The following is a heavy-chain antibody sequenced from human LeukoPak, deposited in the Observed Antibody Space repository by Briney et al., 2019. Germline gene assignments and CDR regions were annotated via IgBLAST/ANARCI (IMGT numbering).Heavy chain of an antibody. V-gene: IGHV4-59*01. Sequence: PSETLSLTRTVSGGSISSYYWSWIRQPPGKGLEWIGYIYYSGSTNYNPSLKSRVTISVDTSKNQFSLKLSSVTAADTAVYYCAREIGYSTGFRYWGQGTLVTVSS. J-gene: IGHJ4*02. CDR3: AREIGYSTGFRY. D-gene: IGHD4-11*01. CDR2: IYYSGST. CDR1: GGSISSYY.